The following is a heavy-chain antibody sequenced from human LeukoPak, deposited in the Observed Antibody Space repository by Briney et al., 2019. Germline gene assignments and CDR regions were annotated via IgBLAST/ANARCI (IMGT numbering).Heavy chain of an antibody. CDR2: IYYSGST. J-gene: IGHJ4*01. CDR3: ARVAKYSSGIFDY. Sequence: SQTLSLTCTVSGDSISSGGYSCTWIRQHPGKGLEWIGYIYYSGSTHYNPSLKSRVTISVDTSNNQFSLRLTSVTAADTAVYYCARVAKYSSGIFDYWGHGTLVTVSS. D-gene: IGHD6-25*01. V-gene: IGHV4-31*03. CDR1: GDSISSGGYS.